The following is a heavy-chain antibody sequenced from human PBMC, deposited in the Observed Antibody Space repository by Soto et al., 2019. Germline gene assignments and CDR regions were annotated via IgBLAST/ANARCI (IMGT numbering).Heavy chain of an antibody. CDR1: GFTFDDYA. Sequence: EVQLVESGGGLVQPGRSLRLSCAASGFTFDDYAMHWVRQAPGKGLEWVSGISWNSGSIGYADSVKGRFTISRDNAKKSLYLQMHSLRAEDTALYYCAKDTYSRGWDGAFDIWGRGTMVTVSS. V-gene: IGHV3-9*01. J-gene: IGHJ3*02. CDR2: ISWNSGSI. CDR3: AKDTYSRGWDGAFDI. D-gene: IGHD6-19*01.